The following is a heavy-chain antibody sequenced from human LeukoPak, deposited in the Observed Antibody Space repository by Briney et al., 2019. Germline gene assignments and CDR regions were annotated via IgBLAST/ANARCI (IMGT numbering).Heavy chain of an antibody. CDR3: ARRVHYYDTSGYSYYFDY. J-gene: IGHJ4*02. V-gene: IGHV4-38-2*02. D-gene: IGHD3-22*01. CDR2: ISHSGST. Sequence: SETLSLTCTVSGYSISSGYYWGWIRQPPGKGMEWNGSISHSGSTYYNPSLKSRVTISVDTSKNHFSLKLSSVTAADTAVYYCARRVHYYDTSGYSYYFDYWGQGTLVTVSS. CDR1: GYSISSGYY.